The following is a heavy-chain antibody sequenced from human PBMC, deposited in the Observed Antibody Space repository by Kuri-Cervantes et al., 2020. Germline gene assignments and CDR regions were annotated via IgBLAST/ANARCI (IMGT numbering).Heavy chain of an antibody. CDR3: ARGYYDILTGTYGMDV. D-gene: IGHD3-9*01. Sequence: SCTVSGSSISSGDYYWRWIREPPGKGLEWFEYIYHSGSTYYNPSLKSRVTISVDRSKKQFSLKLSSVTAAATAVYYCARGYYDILTGTYGMDVWGQGTTVTVSS. V-gene: IGHV4-30-2*01. J-gene: IGHJ6*02. CDR1: GSSISSGDYY. CDR2: IYHSGST.